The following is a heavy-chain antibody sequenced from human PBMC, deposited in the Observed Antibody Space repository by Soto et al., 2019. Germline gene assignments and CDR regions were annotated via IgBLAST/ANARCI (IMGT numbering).Heavy chain of an antibody. CDR3: ARRLVLVTGPFDH. CDR1: GGSISSGGYY. Sequence: SETLSLTCTVSGGSISSGGYYWSWIRQHPGTGLEWIGHISYSGSTYYNTSLKSRVTISVDTSRNQFSLKLTSVTAADTAVYYCARRLVLVTGPFDHWGPGTLVTVSS. D-gene: IGHD2-21*02. J-gene: IGHJ4*02. CDR2: ISYSGST. V-gene: IGHV4-30-4*01.